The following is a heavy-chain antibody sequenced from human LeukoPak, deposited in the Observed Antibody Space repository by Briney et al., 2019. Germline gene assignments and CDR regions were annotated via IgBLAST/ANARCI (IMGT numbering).Heavy chain of an antibody. CDR1: GYSFLSYW. CDR2: IFPADSDA. J-gene: IGHJ3*02. Sequence: GESLKISCQASGYSFLSYWIGWVRQMPGKGLEWMGIIFPADSDARYGPSFQGQVTFSADKSINTAYLQWASLEASDTAMYYCARRRRGTGDALDIWGQGTMVTVSS. CDR3: ARRRRGTGDALDI. V-gene: IGHV5-51*01. D-gene: IGHD1-7*01.